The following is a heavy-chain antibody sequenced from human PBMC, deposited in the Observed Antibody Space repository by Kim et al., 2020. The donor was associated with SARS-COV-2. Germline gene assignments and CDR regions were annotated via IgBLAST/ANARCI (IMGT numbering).Heavy chain of an antibody. CDR1: GFTVSSYS. CDR2: ISVSATKT. D-gene: IGHD5-12*01. Sequence: GGSLRLSCLASGFTVSSYSMTWVRQAPGKGLEWISGISVSATKTFYTDSVKGRFTISRDNSKNTGYLQMNTLRDEDTAVYYCTRWDGYADSWGQGTLVTV. CDR3: TRWDGYADS. V-gene: IGHV3-23*01. J-gene: IGHJ4*02.